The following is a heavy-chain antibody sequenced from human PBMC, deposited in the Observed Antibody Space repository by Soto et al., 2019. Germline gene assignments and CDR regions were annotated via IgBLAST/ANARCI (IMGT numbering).Heavy chain of an antibody. CDR3: AIDELRYSESI. CDR1: GFTLSNYW. CDR2: INRGRSAI. D-gene: IGHD3-9*01. Sequence: GGSMRLSCAASGFTLSNYWMSWVRQAPGKGQEWVANINRGRSAIYYVDSVKGQFTISRDNAKNSLYLQMNSLRAEDTAVYYCAIDELRYSESIWVQGTLVTVSS. J-gene: IGHJ4*02. V-gene: IGHV3-7*01.